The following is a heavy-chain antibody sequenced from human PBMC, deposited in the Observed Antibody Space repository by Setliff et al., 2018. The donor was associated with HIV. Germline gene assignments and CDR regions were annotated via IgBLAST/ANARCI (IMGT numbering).Heavy chain of an antibody. CDR3: ARDQTAGYNFWSAEYYFDY. D-gene: IGHD3-3*01. CDR1: GFTFSSYS. J-gene: IGHJ4*02. V-gene: IGHV3-21*01. CDR2: INSSSSYI. Sequence: LRLSCAASGFTFSSYSMNWVRQAPGKGLEWVSSINSSSSYIYYADSVKGRFTISRDNAKNSLYLQMNSLRAEDTAVYYCARDQTAGYNFWSAEYYFDYWGQGTLVTVSS.